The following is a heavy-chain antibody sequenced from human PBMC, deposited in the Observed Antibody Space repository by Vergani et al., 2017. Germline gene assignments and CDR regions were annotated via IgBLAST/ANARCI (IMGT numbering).Heavy chain of an antibody. CDR2: IYHSGST. CDR1: GYSISSGYY. CDR3: ARHSERYYYDSSGYWGC. V-gene: IGHV4-38-2*01. D-gene: IGHD3-22*01. Sequence: QVQLQESGPGLVKPSETLSLTCAVSGYSISSGYYWGWIRQPPGKGLEWIGSIYHSGSTYYNPSLKSRVTISLDTSKNQFSLKLSSVTAADTAVYYCARHSERYYYDSSGYWGCWGQGTLVTVSS. J-gene: IGHJ4*02.